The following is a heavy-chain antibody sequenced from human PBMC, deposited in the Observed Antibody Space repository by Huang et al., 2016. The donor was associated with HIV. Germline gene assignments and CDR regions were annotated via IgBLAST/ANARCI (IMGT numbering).Heavy chain of an antibody. V-gene: IGHV4-34*02. J-gene: IGHJ4*02. CDR1: GGSFSGYY. Sequence: QVQLEQWGAGLLKASETLSLTCAVYGGSFSGYYWNWLRQAPGKGLEWVGEITPSGNTNYMPSLRSRVNMSVDTSKSQFSLYLTSLSAADTGTYFCARRYNSRRDYWGRGTLVTVHS. CDR2: ITPSGNT. D-gene: IGHD3-22*01. CDR3: ARRYNSRRDY.